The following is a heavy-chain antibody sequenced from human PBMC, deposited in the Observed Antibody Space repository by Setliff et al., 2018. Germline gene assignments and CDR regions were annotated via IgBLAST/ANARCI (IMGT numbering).Heavy chain of an antibody. CDR2: ISVYNGDT. CDR3: ARESRYYYDNLGTLDY. J-gene: IGHJ4*02. Sequence: ASVKVSCKASGYTFRNYAFAWVRQAPGQGLEWVGWISVYNGDTNYAQKFQGRVTLTTDTSTSTAYMELRSLRSDDTAVYYCARESRYYYDNLGTLDYWGQGTLVTVSS. V-gene: IGHV1-18*01. D-gene: IGHD3-22*01. CDR1: GYTFRNYA.